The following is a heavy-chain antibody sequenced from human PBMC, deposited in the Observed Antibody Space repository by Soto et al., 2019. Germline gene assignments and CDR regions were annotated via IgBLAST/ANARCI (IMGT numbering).Heavy chain of an antibody. V-gene: IGHV4-34*01. CDR2: INHSGST. J-gene: IGHJ4*02. Sequence: PSETLSLPCAVYGGSFSGYYWSWIRQPPGKGLEWIGEINHSGSTNYNPSLKSRVTISVDTSKNQFSLKLSSVTAADTAVYYCARAKNYDYVWGSYRFPALLDYWGQGTLATVSS. D-gene: IGHD3-16*02. CDR1: GGSFSGYY. CDR3: ARAKNYDYVWGSYRFPALLDY.